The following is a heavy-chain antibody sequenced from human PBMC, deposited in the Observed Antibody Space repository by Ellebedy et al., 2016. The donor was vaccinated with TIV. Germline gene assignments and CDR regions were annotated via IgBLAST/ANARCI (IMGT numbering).Heavy chain of an antibody. J-gene: IGHJ5*02. CDR2: IYYSGSA. CDR3: ARDPALPRGRFDT. V-gene: IGHV4-38-2*02. Sequence: ESLKISCAASGFTFSDYYMSWIRQAPGKGLEWIGSIYYSGSAYYNPSLKSRVTVSVDTSKNQFSLNLSSVTAADTAVYYCARDPALPRGRFDTWGQGTLVTVSS. CDR1: GFTFSDYY.